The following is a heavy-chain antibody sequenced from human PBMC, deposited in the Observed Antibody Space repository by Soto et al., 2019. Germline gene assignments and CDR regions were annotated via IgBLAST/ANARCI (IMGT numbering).Heavy chain of an antibody. CDR2: ISYDGSNI. V-gene: IGHV3-30*03. J-gene: IGHJ4*02. Sequence: QVQLVESGGGVVQPGRSLRLSCATSGFTFSNYGMNWIRQAPGKGLEWVAFISYDGSNIHFPDSVKGRFTISRDNPKNTLQLQMNSLRADDTAVYYCATTEFCTNGLCDPGVFDYWGQGTLVTVSS. D-gene: IGHD2-8*01. CDR3: ATTEFCTNGLCDPGVFDY. CDR1: GFTFSNYG.